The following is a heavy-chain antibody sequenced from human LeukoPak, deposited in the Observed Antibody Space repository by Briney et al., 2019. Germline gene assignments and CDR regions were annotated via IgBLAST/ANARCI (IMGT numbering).Heavy chain of an antibody. CDR1: GFTFSSYA. CDR3: ARAPGESSSGCCGGDY. Sequence: GGSLRLSCAASGFTFSSYAMSWVRQAPGKGLEWVSAISGSGGSTYYADSVKGRFTISRDNSKNTLYLQMNSLRAEDTAVYYCARAPGESSSGCCGGDYWGQGTLVTVSS. CDR2: ISGSGGST. V-gene: IGHV3-23*01. J-gene: IGHJ4*02. D-gene: IGHD6-19*01.